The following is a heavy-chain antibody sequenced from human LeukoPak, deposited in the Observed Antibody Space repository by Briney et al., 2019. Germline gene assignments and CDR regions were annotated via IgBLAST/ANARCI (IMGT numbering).Heavy chain of an antibody. CDR1: GFTFGGSA. J-gene: IGHJ4*02. CDR3: ASGVAIFGAPLDY. V-gene: IGHV3-73*01. Sequence: PGGSLRLSCAASGFTFGGSAMHWVRQASGKGLEWVGRIRSKANSYATAYAASVKGRFTISRDNSKNTLYLQMNSLRAEDTALYYCASGVAIFGAPLDYWGQGTLVTVSS. CDR2: IRSKANSYAT. D-gene: IGHD3-3*01.